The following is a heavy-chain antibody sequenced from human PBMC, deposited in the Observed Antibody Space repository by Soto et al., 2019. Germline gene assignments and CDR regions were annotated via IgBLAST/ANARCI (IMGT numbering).Heavy chain of an antibody. D-gene: IGHD2-15*01. Sequence: PGGSLRLSCAASGFTFSSYAMSWVRQAPGKGLEWVSAISGSGGSTYYADSVKGRFTISRDNSKNTLYLQMNSLRAEDTAVYYCAKDVEDIVVVVAAYPCFDYWGQGTLVTVSS. V-gene: IGHV3-23*01. CDR2: ISGSGGST. CDR3: AKDVEDIVVVVAAYPCFDY. J-gene: IGHJ4*02. CDR1: GFTFSSYA.